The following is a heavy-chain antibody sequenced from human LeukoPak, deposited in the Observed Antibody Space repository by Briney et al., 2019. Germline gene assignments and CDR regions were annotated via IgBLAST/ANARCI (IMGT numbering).Heavy chain of an antibody. Sequence: GGSLRLSCAASGFTFNTYAMSWVRQAPGKGLEWVSAISGSGDSTYYADSVKGRFTISRDNSKNTLYLQMNSLRAEDTAVFYCARARPDGSGGSWPDAFDIWAKGQWSPSLQ. J-gene: IGHJ3*02. CDR2: ISGSGDST. D-gene: IGHD2-15*01. CDR3: ARARPDGSGGSWPDAFDI. CDR1: GFTFNTYA. V-gene: IGHV3-23*01.